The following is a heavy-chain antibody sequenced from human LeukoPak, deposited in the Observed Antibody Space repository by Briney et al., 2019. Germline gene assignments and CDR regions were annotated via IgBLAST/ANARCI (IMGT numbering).Heavy chain of an antibody. D-gene: IGHD3-22*01. CDR3: ARGKTYYYDSSGSGGDYYGMDV. CDR2: IYSGGST. V-gene: IGHV3-53*01. CDR1: GFTVNSNY. J-gene: IGHJ6*02. Sequence: GGSLRLSCAASGFTVNSNYMSWVRQAPGKGLEWVSVIYSGGSTYYADSVKGRFTISRDNSKNTLYLQMNSLRAEDTAVYYCARGKTYYYDSSGSGGDYYGMDVWGQGTTVTVSS.